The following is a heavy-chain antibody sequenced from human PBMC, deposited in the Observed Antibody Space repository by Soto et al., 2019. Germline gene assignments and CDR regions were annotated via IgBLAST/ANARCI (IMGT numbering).Heavy chain of an antibody. Sequence: VASVKVSCQASGYSFSSYGVSWVRQAPGQGLEWIGWINPYNGNTLNAQNLQGRVTLTTDTSTSTAYMELRSLRSDDTAIYYCARDPGAATFDYWGQGTLVTVSS. CDR3: ARDPGAATFDY. V-gene: IGHV1-18*04. CDR1: GYSFSSYG. CDR2: INPYNGNT. J-gene: IGHJ4*01. D-gene: IGHD1-26*01.